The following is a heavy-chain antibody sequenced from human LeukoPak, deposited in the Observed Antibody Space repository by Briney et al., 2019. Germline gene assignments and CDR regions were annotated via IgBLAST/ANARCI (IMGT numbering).Heavy chain of an antibody. CDR1: GYTFTSYG. CDR2: ISAYNGNT. J-gene: IGHJ5*02. D-gene: IGHD6-19*01. V-gene: IGHV1-18*01. Sequence: GASVKVSCKASGYTFTSYGISWVRQAPGQGLEWMGWISAYNGNTNYAQKLQGRVTMTTDTSTSTAYMELRSLRSDDTAVYYCARDRRSGWYGGWFDPWGQGTLVTVSS. CDR3: ARDRRSGWYGGWFDP.